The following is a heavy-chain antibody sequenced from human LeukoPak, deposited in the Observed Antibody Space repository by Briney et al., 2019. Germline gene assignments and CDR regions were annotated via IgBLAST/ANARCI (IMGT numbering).Heavy chain of an antibody. CDR3: ARGRDWLLLDY. Sequence: ASVKVSCRASGYTFTSYAMHWVRQAPGQRLEWMGWINAGNGNTKYSQKFQGRVTITRGTSASTAYMKLSSLRSEDTAVYYCARGRDWLLLDYWGQGTLVTVSS. CDR1: GYTFTSYA. V-gene: IGHV1-3*01. CDR2: INAGNGNT. D-gene: IGHD3-9*01. J-gene: IGHJ4*02.